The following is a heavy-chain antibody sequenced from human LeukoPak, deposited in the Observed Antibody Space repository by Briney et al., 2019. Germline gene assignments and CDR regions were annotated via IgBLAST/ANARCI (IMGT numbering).Heavy chain of an antibody. CDR3: AREIDDSSGYYFDY. CDR1: GGSISSSSYY. Sequence: SETLSLTCTVSGGSISSSSYYWGWIRQPPGKGLEWIGSIYYSGSTYYNPSLKSRVTISLDTSKNQFSLKLSSVTAADTAVYCCAREIDDSSGYYFDYWGQGTLVTVSS. V-gene: IGHV4-39*07. D-gene: IGHD3-22*01. J-gene: IGHJ4*02. CDR2: IYYSGST.